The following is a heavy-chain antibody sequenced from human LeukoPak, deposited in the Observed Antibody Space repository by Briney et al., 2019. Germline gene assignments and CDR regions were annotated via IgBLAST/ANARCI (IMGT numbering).Heavy chain of an antibody. V-gene: IGHV3-30*04. D-gene: IGHD4-17*01. CDR3: ARAPPTDDYGAMS. J-gene: IGHJ4*02. Sequence: QTGGSLRLSCAASGFTFSSYAMHWVRQAPGKGLEWVAVISYDGSNKYYADSVKGRFTISRDNAKNSLYLQMNSLRAEDTAVYYCARAPPTDDYGAMSWGQGTLVTVSS. CDR2: ISYDGSNK. CDR1: GFTFSSYA.